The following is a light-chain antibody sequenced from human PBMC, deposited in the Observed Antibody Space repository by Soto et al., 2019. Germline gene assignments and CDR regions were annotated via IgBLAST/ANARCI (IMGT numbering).Light chain of an antibody. CDR3: QQRSNWIT. CDR1: QSVSSY. Sequence: EIVLTQSPATLSLFPGERATLSCRASQSVSSYLAGYQQKPGQAPRLLLYDASNRATGIPARFSGSGSGTDFTLTISSLEPEDFAVYYCQQRSNWITFGQGTRLEIE. J-gene: IGKJ5*01. CDR2: DAS. V-gene: IGKV3-11*01.